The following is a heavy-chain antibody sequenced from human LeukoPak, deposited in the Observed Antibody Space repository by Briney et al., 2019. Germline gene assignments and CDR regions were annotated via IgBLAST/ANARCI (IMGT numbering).Heavy chain of an antibody. CDR1: GFSFSDYY. V-gene: IGHV3-11*01. Sequence: GGSLRLSCAAAGFSFSDYYMGWMRQAPGKGLEWVSYTSYSGGAIYDADFVKGRFTISRDNAKKTLCLLLNSLRAEDTAVYYCARVYGSYSFDYWGQGTLVTVSS. CDR3: ARVYGSYSFDY. J-gene: IGHJ4*02. D-gene: IGHD3-10*01. CDR2: TSYSGGAI.